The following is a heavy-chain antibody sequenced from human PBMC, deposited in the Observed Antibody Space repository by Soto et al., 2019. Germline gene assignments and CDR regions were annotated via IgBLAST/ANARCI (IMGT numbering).Heavy chain of an antibody. V-gene: IGHV3-30-3*01. Sequence: GGSLRLSCAASGFTFSSYAMHWVRQAPGKGLEWVAVISYDGSNKYYADSVKGRFTISRDNSKNTLYLQMNSLRAEDTAVYYCARDIVVVPAGIGDHYWGQGTLVTVSS. D-gene: IGHD2-2*02. J-gene: IGHJ4*02. CDR3: ARDIVVVPAGIGDHY. CDR2: ISYDGSNK. CDR1: GFTFSSYA.